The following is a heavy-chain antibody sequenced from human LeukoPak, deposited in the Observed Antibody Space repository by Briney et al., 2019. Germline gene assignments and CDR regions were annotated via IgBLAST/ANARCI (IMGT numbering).Heavy chain of an antibody. V-gene: IGHV2-5*02. Sequence: VSGPTPVNPTQTLTLTCTFSGFSLSTSGVGVGWIRQPPGKALEWLALIYWDDDKRYSPSLKSRLTITKDTSKNQVVLTMTNMDPVDTATYYCAHSRQDIVVVVAATRGHDAFDIWGQGTMVTVSS. CDR3: AHSRQDIVVVVAATRGHDAFDI. J-gene: IGHJ3*02. CDR2: IYWDDDK. CDR1: GFSLSTSGVG. D-gene: IGHD2-15*01.